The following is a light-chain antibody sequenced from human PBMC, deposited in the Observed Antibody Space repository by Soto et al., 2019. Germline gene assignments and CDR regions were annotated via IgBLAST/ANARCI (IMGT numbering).Light chain of an antibody. V-gene: IGKV3-11*01. Sequence: EVVLTQSPATLSLSPGKRATLSCRASQSVRTSLAWYQHKPGQAPRLVIYDASLRANGVPARFGGSGSGTDFTLTINSLEPEDFAVYYCQQRNVWPPITFGQGTRLEIK. CDR2: DAS. CDR3: QQRNVWPPIT. CDR1: QSVRTS. J-gene: IGKJ5*01.